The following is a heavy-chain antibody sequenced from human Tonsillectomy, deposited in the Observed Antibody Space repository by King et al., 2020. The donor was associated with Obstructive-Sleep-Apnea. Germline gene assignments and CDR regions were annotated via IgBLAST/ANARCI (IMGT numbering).Heavy chain of an antibody. CDR3: ARNPGGEYGGVFDS. J-gene: IGHJ4*02. V-gene: IGHV3-30*04. CDR1: GFTFSSYP. CDR2: LSYDGSNK. D-gene: IGHD3-16*01. Sequence: VQLVEYGGGVVQPGRSLRLSCVASGFTFSSYPMHWVRQGPGKGLEWVAVLSYDGSNKYYADSVKGRFTISRDNSKNTLYLQMNSLRSEDTAVYYCARNPGGEYGGVFDSWGQGTLVTVSS.